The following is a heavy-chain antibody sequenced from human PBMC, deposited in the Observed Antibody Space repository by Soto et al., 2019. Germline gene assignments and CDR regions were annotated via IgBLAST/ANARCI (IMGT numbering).Heavy chain of an antibody. CDR3: ARESKGYSSSSAGDAFDI. J-gene: IGHJ3*02. Sequence: QVQLVQSGAEVKKPGSSVKVSCKASGGTFSSYAISWVRQAPGQGLEWMGGIIPIFGTANYAQKFQGRVTITADESTSTAYMELSSLRSEDTAVYYCARESKGYSSSSAGDAFDIWGQGTMVTVPS. V-gene: IGHV1-69*01. CDR2: IIPIFGTA. D-gene: IGHD6-6*01. CDR1: GGTFSSYA.